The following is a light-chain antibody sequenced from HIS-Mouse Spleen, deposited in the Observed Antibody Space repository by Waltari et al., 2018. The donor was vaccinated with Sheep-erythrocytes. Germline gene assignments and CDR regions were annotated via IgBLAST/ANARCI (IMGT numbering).Light chain of an antibody. CDR2: LGS. Sequence: DIVMTQSPLSLPVTPGEPASISCRSSQSLLHSNGYNYLDWYLQKPGQSQQLLIYLGSNRASGVPDRFSGSGSGTDFTLKISRVEAEDVGVYYCQQYYSTPYTFGQGTKLEIK. CDR3: QQYYSTPYT. CDR1: QSLLHSNGYNY. V-gene: IGKV2-28*01. J-gene: IGKJ2*01.